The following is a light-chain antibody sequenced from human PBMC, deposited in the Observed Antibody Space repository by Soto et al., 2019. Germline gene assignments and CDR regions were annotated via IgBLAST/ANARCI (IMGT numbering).Light chain of an antibody. CDR2: DVS. V-gene: IGLV2-14*03. J-gene: IGLJ1*01. CDR1: SSVVGNYNY. Sequence: QSVLTQPASVSGSPGQSITISCTGTSSVVGNYNYVSWYQQYPGKAPKLLISDVSYRPSGVSNRFSGSKSGNTASLTISGLQAEDEADYYCSSFITSTSYVFGTGTKVNVL. CDR3: SSFITSTSYV.